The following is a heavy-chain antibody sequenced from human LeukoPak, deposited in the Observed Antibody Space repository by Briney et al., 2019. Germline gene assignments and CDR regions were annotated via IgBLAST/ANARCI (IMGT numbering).Heavy chain of an antibody. CDR2: IIPIFGTA. CDR3: ARDSDFRGYSYGYGENAFDI. J-gene: IGHJ3*02. Sequence: SVKVSCKASGGTFSSYAIRWVRQAHGQGLEWLGRIIPIFGTANYAQKFQGRVTITTDESTSTAYMELSSLRSEDTAVYYCARDSDFRGYSYGYGENAFDIWGQGTMVTVSS. D-gene: IGHD5-18*01. CDR1: GGTFSSYA. V-gene: IGHV1-69*05.